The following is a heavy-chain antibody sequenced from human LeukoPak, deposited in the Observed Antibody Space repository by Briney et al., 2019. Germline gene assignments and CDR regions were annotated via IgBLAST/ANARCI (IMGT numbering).Heavy chain of an antibody. J-gene: IGHJ4*02. CDR1: GFTFSSYS. V-gene: IGHV3-21*01. D-gene: IGHD6-19*01. CDR3: AKGGYSSGWFAFDY. CDR2: ISGSSGYI. Sequence: NTGGSLRLSCAASGFTFSSYSMNWVRQAPGKGLEWVSSISGSSGYIYYADSVKGRFTISRDNAKNSLYLQMNSLRAEDTAVYYCAKGGYSSGWFAFDYWGQGTLVTVSS.